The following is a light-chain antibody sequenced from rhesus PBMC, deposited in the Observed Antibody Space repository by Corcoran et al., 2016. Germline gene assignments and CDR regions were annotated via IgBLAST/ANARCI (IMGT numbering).Light chain of an antibody. V-gene: IGKV1-43*01. CDR1: QGISTY. CDR2: AAS. Sequence: DIQMTQSPSSLSASAGDRVTITCRASQGISTYLNWYQQKPGKATKRLIYAASSLERGVPSRFSGSGSGTEFTLTISSLQPEDFATYYCLQYNSNPPTFGQGTKVEIK. J-gene: IGKJ1*01. CDR3: LQYNSNPPT.